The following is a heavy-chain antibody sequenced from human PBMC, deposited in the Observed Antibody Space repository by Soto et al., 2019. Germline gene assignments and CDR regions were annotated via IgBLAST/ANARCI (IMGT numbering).Heavy chain of an antibody. D-gene: IGHD6-19*01. V-gene: IGHV3-23*01. CDR2: IYPSGGEI. J-gene: IGHJ4*02. CDR3: VKGGWGDN. Sequence: EVQLLESGGGLVQPGESLRLSCAASGFNFSTYGMTWVRQAPGRGLEWVSAIYPSGGEIYYAAAVMGRFIISRDDSRGSVSLQMDSLRGEDTATYYCVKGGWGDNWCPGTLVTVSS. CDR1: GFNFSTYG.